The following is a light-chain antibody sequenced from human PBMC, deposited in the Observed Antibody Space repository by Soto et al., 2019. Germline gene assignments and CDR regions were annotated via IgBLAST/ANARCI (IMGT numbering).Light chain of an antibody. Sequence: QPVLTQPPSVSGAPGQRVTISCTGSSSNIGAGYDVHWYQQLPGTAPKLLIYDNNNRPSGVPDRFSGSKSATSASLAITGLQAEDEADYYCQSYDSSLSGYVFGTGTKLTVL. CDR1: SSNIGAGYD. V-gene: IGLV1-40*01. J-gene: IGLJ1*01. CDR3: QSYDSSLSGYV. CDR2: DNN.